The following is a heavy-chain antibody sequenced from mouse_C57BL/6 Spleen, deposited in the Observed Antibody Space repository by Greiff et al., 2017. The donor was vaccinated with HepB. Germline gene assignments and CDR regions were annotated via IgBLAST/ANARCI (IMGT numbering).Heavy chain of an antibody. CDR3: AIPEDYSNYDYAMDY. CDR1: GYTFTSYW. V-gene: IGHV1-64*01. J-gene: IGHJ4*01. D-gene: IGHD2-5*01. CDR2: IHPNSGST. Sequence: QVQLQQPGAELVKPGASVKLSCKASGYTFTSYWMHWVKQRPGQGLEWIGMIHPNSGSTNYNEKFKSKATLTVDKSSSTAYMQLSSLTSEDSAVYYCAIPEDYSNYDYAMDYWGQGTSVTVSS.